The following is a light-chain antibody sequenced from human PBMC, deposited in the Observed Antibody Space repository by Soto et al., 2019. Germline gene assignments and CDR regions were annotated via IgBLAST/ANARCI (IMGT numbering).Light chain of an antibody. CDR1: QSVSSCY. CDR2: GAS. J-gene: IGKJ2*01. V-gene: IGKV3-20*01. CDR3: QQYGSSPPSYT. Sequence: EIVLTQSPGTLSLSPGERATLSCRASQSVSSCYLAWYQQTPGQAPRLLFYGASSRATGIPDRFSGSGSGTDFTLTINRLEPEDFAVYSCQQYGSSPPSYTFGQGTKLEIK.